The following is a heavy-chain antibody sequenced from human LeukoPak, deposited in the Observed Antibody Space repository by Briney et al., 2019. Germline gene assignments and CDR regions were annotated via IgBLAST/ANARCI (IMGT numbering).Heavy chain of an antibody. CDR1: GFTVSSSH. CDR3: ARGNLFYFDY. J-gene: IGHJ4*02. CDR2: ISSDGVTT. V-gene: IGHV3-64*01. Sequence: GGSLRLSCAASGFTVSSSHMNWVRQAPGKGLEYVSAISSDGVTTYYANSVKGRFTIPRDNSKNTLYLQVGSLRVEDVAVYYCARGNLFYFDYWGQGTLVTVSS.